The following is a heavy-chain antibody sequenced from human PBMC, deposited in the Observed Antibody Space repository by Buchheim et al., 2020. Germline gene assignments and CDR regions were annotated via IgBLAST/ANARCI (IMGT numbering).Heavy chain of an antibody. J-gene: IGHJ6*02. CDR3: SREDYYGMDV. Sequence: QEQLVQSGAEVKKSGSSMKVSCKASGYTFTNFYVHWVRQAPGQGLEWMGLINCHDGRADYAQKFQGRVTLTRDTSTNTVDMEVSSLGFEDTAIYYCSREDYYGMDVWGQGT. V-gene: IGHV1-46*03. CDR1: GYTFTNFY. CDR2: INCHDGRA.